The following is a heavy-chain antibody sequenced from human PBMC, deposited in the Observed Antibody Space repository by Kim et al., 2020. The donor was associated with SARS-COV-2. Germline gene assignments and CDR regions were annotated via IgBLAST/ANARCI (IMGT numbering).Heavy chain of an antibody. Sequence: APVKGRFTISRDDSKNTLYLQMNSLKAEDTALYYCTTDELGNYYYYGMDVWGQGTTVTVSS. J-gene: IGHJ6*02. V-gene: IGHV3-15*01. D-gene: IGHD1-7*01. CDR3: TTDELGNYYYYGMDV.